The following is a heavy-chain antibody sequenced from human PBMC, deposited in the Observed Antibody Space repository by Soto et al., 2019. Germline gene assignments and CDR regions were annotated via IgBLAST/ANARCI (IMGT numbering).Heavy chain of an antibody. V-gene: IGHV3-23*01. Sequence: LRLSCAASGFTFSSYAMSWVRQAPGKGLDWVSAISGSGGSTYYADSVKGRFTISRDNSKNTLYLQMNSLRAEDTAVYYCAKDSYNAEGVVPPSDYFDYWGQGTLVNVSS. CDR3: AKDSYNAEGVVPPSDYFDY. D-gene: IGHD3-3*01. J-gene: IGHJ4*02. CDR2: ISGSGGST. CDR1: GFTFSSYA.